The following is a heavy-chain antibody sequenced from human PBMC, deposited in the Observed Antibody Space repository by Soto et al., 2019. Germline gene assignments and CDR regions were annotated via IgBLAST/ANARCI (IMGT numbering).Heavy chain of an antibody. J-gene: IGHJ6*02. V-gene: IGHV1-18*04. CDR3: ARDVFCGGAPACPDMDV. CDR1: GYTFSGYS. CDR2: ISGYNGNT. Sequence: AASVKVSCKASGYTFSGYSITWMRQAPGQGLEWMGRISGYNGNTNYARTLRGRLTLTTDTSTSTAYMELRSLTSDDTAVYYCARDVFCGGAPACPDMDVWGQGTTVTVSS. D-gene: IGHD2-21*01.